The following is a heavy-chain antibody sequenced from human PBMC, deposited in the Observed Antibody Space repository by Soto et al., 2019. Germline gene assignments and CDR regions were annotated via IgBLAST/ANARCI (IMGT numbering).Heavy chain of an antibody. V-gene: IGHV3-21*01. CDR1: GFTFSSYS. CDR3: ARDGTYCSSTSCSYFDY. J-gene: IGHJ4*02. D-gene: IGHD2-2*01. Sequence: GGSLRLSCAASGFTFSSYSMNWVRQAPGKGLEWVSSISSSSSYIYYADSVKGRFTISRDNAKNSLYLQMNSLRAEDTAVYYCARDGTYCSSTSCSYFDYWGQGTLVTVSS. CDR2: ISSSSSYI.